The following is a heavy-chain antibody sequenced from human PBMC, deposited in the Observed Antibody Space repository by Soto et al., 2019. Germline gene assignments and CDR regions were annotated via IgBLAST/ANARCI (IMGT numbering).Heavy chain of an antibody. CDR1: GFTFSDYA. D-gene: IGHD6-19*01. J-gene: IGHJ4*02. CDR2: VSHDGRNT. V-gene: IGHV3-30*18. Sequence: VQLVESGGGVVQPGRSLRLSCAASGFTFSDYAMHWVRQAPGKGLEWVAVVSHDGRNTHYADSVKGRFTISRDSSKNTVFLEMTSLRAEDTAVDYCAKGGRQWLVTSYFNYWGQGALLTVSS. CDR3: AKGGRQWLVTSYFNY.